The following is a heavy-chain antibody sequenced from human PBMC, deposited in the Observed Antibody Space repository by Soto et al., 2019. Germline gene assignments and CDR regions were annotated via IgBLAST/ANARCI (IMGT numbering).Heavy chain of an antibody. D-gene: IGHD3-3*01. CDR1: GYAFTSYG. CDR2: ISAYNGNT. J-gene: IGHJ6*02. CDR3: ARGSPPFWSGYYIGHYGMDV. V-gene: IGHV1-18*04. Sequence: GASVKVSCKASGYAFTSYGISWVRQAPGQGLEWMGWISAYNGNTNYAQKIQGRVTMTTDTSTSTAYMELRSLRSDDTAVYYCARGSPPFWSGYYIGHYGMDVRAQGTTVIVSS.